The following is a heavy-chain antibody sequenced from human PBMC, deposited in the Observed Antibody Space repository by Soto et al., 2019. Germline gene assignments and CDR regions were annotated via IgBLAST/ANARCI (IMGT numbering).Heavy chain of an antibody. Sequence: AGGSLRLSCAASGFVFSDFQFNWVRQAPGGGLEWLSSITGTSAFTEYAESIEGRFTISRDNPNKLLFLHMDNLRPEDTAVYYCARDNLAFQGAFDLWGQGTMVTVYS. CDR3: ARDNLAFQGAFDL. J-gene: IGHJ4*02. CDR1: GFVFSDFQ. CDR2: ITGTSAFT. D-gene: IGHD3-16*01. V-gene: IGHV3-21*01.